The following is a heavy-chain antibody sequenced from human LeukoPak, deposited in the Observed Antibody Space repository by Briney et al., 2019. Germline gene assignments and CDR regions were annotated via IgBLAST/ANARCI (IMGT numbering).Heavy chain of an antibody. CDR1: GFTFSSYA. CDR2: ISGSGGST. D-gene: IGHD7-27*01. J-gene: IGHJ4*02. V-gene: IGHV3-23*01. Sequence: GGSLRLSCAASGFTFSSYAMSWVRQAPGKGLEWVSAISGSGGSTYYADSVKGRFTISRDNAKNSLYLQMNSLRAEDTAVYYCARDLGSYFDYWGQGTLVTVSS. CDR3: ARDLGSYFDY.